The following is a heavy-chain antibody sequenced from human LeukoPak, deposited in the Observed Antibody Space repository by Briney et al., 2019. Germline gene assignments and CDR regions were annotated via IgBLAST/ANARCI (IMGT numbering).Heavy chain of an antibody. CDR2: ISGSGGST. Sequence: HTGGSLRLSCAASGFTFSSYAMSWVRPAPGKGLEWVSAISGSGGSTYYGDSVKGRFTISRDNSKNTLYLQMNSLRAEDTAVYYCAKDLGGYGSGSPDWFDPWGQGTLVTVSS. D-gene: IGHD3-10*01. V-gene: IGHV3-23*01. CDR1: GFTFSSYA. CDR3: AKDLGGYGSGSPDWFDP. J-gene: IGHJ5*02.